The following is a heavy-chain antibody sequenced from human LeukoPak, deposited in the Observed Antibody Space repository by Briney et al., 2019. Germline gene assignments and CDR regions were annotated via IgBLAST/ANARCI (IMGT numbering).Heavy chain of an antibody. V-gene: IGHV3-66*02. CDR1: GFTVSSNY. J-gene: IGHJ4*02. CDR3: ARDRTHGLDY. Sequence: GESLKISCAASGFTVSSNYMSWVRQAPGKGLEWVSVIYSGGSTYYADSVKGRFTISRDNSKNTLYLQMNSLRAEDTAVYYCARDRTHGLDYWGQGTLVTVSS. D-gene: IGHD2-2*01. CDR2: IYSGGST.